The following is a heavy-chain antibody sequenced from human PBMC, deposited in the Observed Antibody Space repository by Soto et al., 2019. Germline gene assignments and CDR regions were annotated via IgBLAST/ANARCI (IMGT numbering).Heavy chain of an antibody. V-gene: IGHV3-15*01. CDR2: LKSKTDGGAT. D-gene: IGHD3-9*01. CDR3: TAPEDTADWYGNYAFEI. CDR1: GFTFTNAW. J-gene: IGHJ3*02. Sequence: EVQLVESGGGLVRPGGSLRLSCTASGFTFTNAWMHWVRQAPGKGLEWIGRLKSKTDGGATDYAAPVKGRFTISRDASKNTLYLQMNSLTTEDSAVYYCTAPEDTADWYGNYAFEIWGQGTMVTVSS.